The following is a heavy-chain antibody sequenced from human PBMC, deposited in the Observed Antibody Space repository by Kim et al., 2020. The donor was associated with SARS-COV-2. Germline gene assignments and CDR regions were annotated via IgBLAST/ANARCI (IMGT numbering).Heavy chain of an antibody. CDR3: AKGGDPYDYPRGMDV. Sequence: GGSLRLSCAASGFTFSSSGIHWVRQAPGKGLEWVAVITYDGSNKYYADSVKGRFTISRDNSKNTLYLQMNSLRAEDTAVYYCAKGGDPYDYPRGMDVWG. CDR1: GFTFSSSG. V-gene: IGHV3-30*18. J-gene: IGHJ6*02. D-gene: IGHD3-16*01. CDR2: ITYDGSNK.